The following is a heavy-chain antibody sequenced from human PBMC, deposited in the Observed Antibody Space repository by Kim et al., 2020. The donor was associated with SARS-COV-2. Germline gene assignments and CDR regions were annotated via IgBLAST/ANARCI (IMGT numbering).Heavy chain of an antibody. CDR1: GYTFTGYY. J-gene: IGHJ5*02. V-gene: IGHV1-2*02. CDR3: ARHDFWSGYSLDSSAGWFDP. Sequence: ASVKVSCKASGYTFTGYYMHWVRQAPGQGLEWMGWINPNSGGTNYAQKFQGRVTMTRDTSISTAYMELSRLRSDDTAVYYCARHDFWSGYSLDSSAGWFDPWGQGTLVTVSS. CDR2: INPNSGGT. D-gene: IGHD3-3*01.